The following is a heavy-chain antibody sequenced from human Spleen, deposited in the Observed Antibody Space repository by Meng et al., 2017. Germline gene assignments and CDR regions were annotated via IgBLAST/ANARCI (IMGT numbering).Heavy chain of an antibody. Sequence: QLQLQESGPGLVKPSETLSLTSTVSGGSISSSSYYWGWIRQPPGQGLEWIGSTYHSEGSSYNPSLKSRVTISLDTSKNQFSLKLSSVTAADTAVYYCATHLRSPGYGSASWGQGTLVTVSS. CDR2: TYHSEGS. CDR3: ATHLRSPGYGSAS. D-gene: IGHD2-15*01. V-gene: IGHV4-39*01. J-gene: IGHJ5*02. CDR1: GGSISSSSYY.